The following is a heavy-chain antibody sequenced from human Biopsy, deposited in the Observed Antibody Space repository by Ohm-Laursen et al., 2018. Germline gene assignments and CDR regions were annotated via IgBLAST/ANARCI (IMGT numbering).Heavy chain of an antibody. CDR2: VNPNSGAT. CDR3: ARDRMVTIITLVRADTFDI. Sequence: SVKVSCKPSGYTFTDYYLHWVRQAPGQGLEWMGWVNPNSGATNYAQKFQGRVTMTSDTSISTAYIELRRLISDDTAVYFCARDRMVTIITLVRADTFDIWGQGTLVSVSS. CDR1: GYTFTDYY. V-gene: IGHV1-2*02. D-gene: IGHD3-10*01. J-gene: IGHJ3*02.